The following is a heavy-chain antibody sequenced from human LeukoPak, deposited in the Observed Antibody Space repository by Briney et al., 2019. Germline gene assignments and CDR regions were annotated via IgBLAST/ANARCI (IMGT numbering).Heavy chain of an antibody. V-gene: IGHV3-23*01. CDR2: ISSSGDST. CDR3: AKGDYYYYMDV. Sequence: GGSLRLSCAASGFTFSDYYMSWIRQAPAKGLEWVSSISSSGDSTYYADSVKGRFTISRDNSKNTLYLQMNSLRAEDTAVYYCAKGDYYYYMDVWGKGTTVTVSS. CDR1: GFTFSDYY. J-gene: IGHJ6*03.